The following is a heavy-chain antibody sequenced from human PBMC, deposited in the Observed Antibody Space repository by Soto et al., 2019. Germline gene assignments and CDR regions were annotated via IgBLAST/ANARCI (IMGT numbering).Heavy chain of an antibody. D-gene: IGHD1-26*01. J-gene: IGHJ4*02. CDR1: GFSFSSYG. CDR2: ISDAEDKR. Sequence: GGSLRLSCVGCGFSFSSYGMHWVRHSSGKGLDWVALISDAEDKRYYADSVRARLIISRHYSKDTLYLQMNSLGHDDTAVSFSAKARVRIVGANSFDYWGQGTPVTVS. CDR3: AKARVRIVGANSFDY. V-gene: IGHV3-30*18.